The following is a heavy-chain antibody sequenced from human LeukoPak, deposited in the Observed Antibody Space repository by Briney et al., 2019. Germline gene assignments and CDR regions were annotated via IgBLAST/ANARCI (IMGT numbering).Heavy chain of an antibody. J-gene: IGHJ6*02. CDR3: AKDQWFGELLVTNYYYYYGMDV. Sequence: GGSLRLSCAASGFTFGSYGMHWVRQAPGKGLEWVAVISYDGSNKYYADSVKGRFTISRDNSKNTLYLQMNSLRAEDTAVYYCAKDQWFGELLVTNYYYYYGMDVWGQGTTVTVSS. CDR2: ISYDGSNK. CDR1: GFTFGSYG. V-gene: IGHV3-30*18. D-gene: IGHD3-10*01.